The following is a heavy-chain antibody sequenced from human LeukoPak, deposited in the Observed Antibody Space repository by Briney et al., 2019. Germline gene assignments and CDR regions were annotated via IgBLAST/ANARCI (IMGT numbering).Heavy chain of an antibody. CDR1: GYSISSSNY. J-gene: IGHJ4*02. D-gene: IGHD3-16*01. V-gene: IGHV4-38-2*01. CDR3: ARHYGP. Sequence: SDTLSLTCAVSGYSISSSNYWGWIRQPPGKGLEWIGSIYYSGSTYYNPSLKSRVTISVDTSKNQFSLKLNSVTATDTAVYYCARHYGPWGQGTLVTVSS. CDR2: IYYSGST.